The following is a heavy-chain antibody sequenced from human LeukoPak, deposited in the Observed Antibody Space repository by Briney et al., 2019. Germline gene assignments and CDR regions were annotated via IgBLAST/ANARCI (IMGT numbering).Heavy chain of an antibody. J-gene: IGHJ3*02. CDR1: GFTFSSYG. Sequence: GGSLRLSCAASGFTFSSYGMSWVRQAPGKGLEWVSAISGSGGTTYYADSVKGRFTISRDNSKNTLYLQMNSLRAEDTAVYYCARGGSSLYAFDIWGQGTMVTVSS. D-gene: IGHD2-2*01. V-gene: IGHV3-23*01. CDR3: ARGGSSLYAFDI. CDR2: ISGSGGTT.